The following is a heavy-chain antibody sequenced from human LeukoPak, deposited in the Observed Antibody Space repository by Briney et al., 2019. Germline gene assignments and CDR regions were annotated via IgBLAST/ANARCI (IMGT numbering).Heavy chain of an antibody. J-gene: IGHJ4*02. CDR1: GFTFRTSG. V-gene: IGHV3-23*01. CDR3: AKSGLNRFDY. CDR2: ISGRDGRT. Sequence: GGSLRLSCAASGFTFRTSGMNWVRQAPGKGLEWVSNISGRDGRTYYADSVKGRFTISRDNSKNTLYLQMNSLRAEDTAVYYCAKSGLNRFDYWGQGTLVTVSS. D-gene: IGHD2-15*01.